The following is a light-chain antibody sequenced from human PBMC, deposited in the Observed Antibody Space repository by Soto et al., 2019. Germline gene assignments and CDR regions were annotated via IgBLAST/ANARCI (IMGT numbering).Light chain of an antibody. V-gene: IGKV1-39*01. Sequence: IRMTETPSSLSASVSYTITITCRASQSISSHLNWYQQKPGKAPNLLMYTASNLQSGVPSRFIGSGSGTDFTLTISSLQPEDLPTCSRQQRDSTPISFGEGTRLEIK. J-gene: IGKJ5*01. CDR2: TAS. CDR3: QQRDSTPIS. CDR1: QSISSH.